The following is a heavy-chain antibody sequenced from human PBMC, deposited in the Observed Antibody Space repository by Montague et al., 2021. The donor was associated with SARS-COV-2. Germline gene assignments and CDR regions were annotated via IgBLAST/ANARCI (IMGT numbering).Heavy chain of an antibody. CDR3: ARERSADDYDGSGYHSYKYGMDV. CDR1: GGSVSSGSYY. Sequence: TLSLTCTVSGGSVSSGSYYWSWIRQPAGKGLEWTGRIYTSGSSNYNPSLKSRVTISVDTSKNQFSLKVSSVTAADTAVYYCARERSADDYDGSGYHSYKYGMDVWGQGTTVTVSS. J-gene: IGHJ6*02. CDR2: IYTSGSS. D-gene: IGHD3-22*01. V-gene: IGHV4-61*02.